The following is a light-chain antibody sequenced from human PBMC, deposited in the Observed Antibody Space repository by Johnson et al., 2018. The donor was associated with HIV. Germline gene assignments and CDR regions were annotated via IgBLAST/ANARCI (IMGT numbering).Light chain of an antibody. CDR1: SCDIANNY. Sequence: QSVLTQPPSVSAAPGQKVTISCSGSSCDIANNYVSWHQHLPGTAPKLLIYDNDTRPSGIPDRFSGSKSDTSATLGITGLQTGDEADYYCGTWDSSLSASVFGTGTKVTVL. V-gene: IGLV1-51*01. CDR3: GTWDSSLSASV. CDR2: DND. J-gene: IGLJ1*01.